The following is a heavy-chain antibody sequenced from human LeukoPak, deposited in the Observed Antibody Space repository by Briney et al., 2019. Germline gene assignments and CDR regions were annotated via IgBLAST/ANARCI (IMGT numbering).Heavy chain of an antibody. CDR2: ISSSSSYI. V-gene: IGHV3-21*04. CDR1: GFTFSSYS. CDR3: AKEDHPGYSSGWKKGWPLSLFDY. Sequence: PWGSLRLSCAASGFTFSSYSMNWVRQAPGKGLEWVSSISSSSSYIYYADSGKGRFTISRDNAKNSMYLQMNRLRAEDTAVYYCAKEDHPGYSSGWKKGWPLSLFDYWGQGTLVTVSS. J-gene: IGHJ4*02. D-gene: IGHD6-19*01.